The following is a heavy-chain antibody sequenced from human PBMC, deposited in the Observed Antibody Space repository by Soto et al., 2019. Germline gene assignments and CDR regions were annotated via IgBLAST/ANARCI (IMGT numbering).Heavy chain of an antibody. D-gene: IGHD3-10*01. Sequence: EVQLLESGGGVVQPGGSLRLSCVVSGFTLSAYAMSWVRQAPGKGLEWVSTVSGSGGSTYYADSVRGRFSISRDNSKNTLYLQLSSLRADDTAVYYCTYRGGGFDHWGQGTLVTVSS. CDR2: VSGSGGST. CDR1: GFTLSAYA. V-gene: IGHV3-23*01. J-gene: IGHJ4*02. CDR3: TYRGGGFDH.